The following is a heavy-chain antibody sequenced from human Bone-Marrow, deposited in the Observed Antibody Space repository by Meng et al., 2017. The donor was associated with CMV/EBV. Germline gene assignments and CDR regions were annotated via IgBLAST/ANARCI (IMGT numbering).Heavy chain of an antibody. D-gene: IGHD2-2*01. CDR2: INHSGST. CDR1: GFTFSSYW. Sequence: ESLKISCAASGFTFSSYWMSWVRQAPGKGLEWIGEINHSGSTNYNPSLKSRVTISVDTSKNQFSLKLSSVTAADTAVYYCARFQRGCSSTSCRGNWFDPWGQGTLVTSPQ. V-gene: IGHV4-34*01. CDR3: ARFQRGCSSTSCRGNWFDP. J-gene: IGHJ5*02.